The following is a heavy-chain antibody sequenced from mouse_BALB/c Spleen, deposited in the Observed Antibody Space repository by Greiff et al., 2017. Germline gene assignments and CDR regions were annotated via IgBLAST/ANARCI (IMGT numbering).Heavy chain of an antibody. D-gene: IGHD1-1*01. Sequence: QVQLQQSGAELAKPGASVKMSCKASGYTFTSYWMHWVKQRPGQGLEWIGYINPSTGYTEYNQKFKDKATLTADKSSSTAYMQLSSLTSEDSAVYYCARRNCYGSSYWYFDVWGAGTTVTVSA. CDR1: GYTFTSYW. CDR2: INPSTGYT. V-gene: IGHV1-7*01. J-gene: IGHJ1*01. CDR3: ARRNCYGSSYWYFDV.